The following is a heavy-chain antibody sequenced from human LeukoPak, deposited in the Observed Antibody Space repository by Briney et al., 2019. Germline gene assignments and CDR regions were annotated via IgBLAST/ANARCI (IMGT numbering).Heavy chain of an antibody. V-gene: IGHV3-23*01. CDR1: GFTFSSYA. J-gene: IGHJ4*02. Sequence: GGSLRLSCAASGFTFSSYAMSWVRQAPGKGLEWVSAISGSGGSTYYADSVKGRFTISRDNSKNTLYLQMNSLRAEDTAVYYCAKVDYYDSSGDDFDYWGQGTLVTVSS. CDR2: ISGSGGST. CDR3: AKVDYYDSSGDDFDY. D-gene: IGHD3-22*01.